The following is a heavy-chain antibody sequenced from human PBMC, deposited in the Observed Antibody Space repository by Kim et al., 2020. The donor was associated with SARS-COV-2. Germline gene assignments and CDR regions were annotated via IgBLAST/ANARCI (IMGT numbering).Heavy chain of an antibody. CDR1: GFTFSSYA. V-gene: IGHV3-30*04. CDR2: ISYDGSNK. J-gene: IGHJ4*02. Sequence: GGSLRLSCAASGFTFSSYAMHWVRQAPGKGLEWVAVISYDGSNKYYADSVKGRFTISSDNSKNTLYLQMNSLRAEDTAVDYCARGEDESGPIDYCGQGPL. D-gene: IGHD3-3*01. CDR3: ARGEDESGPIDY.